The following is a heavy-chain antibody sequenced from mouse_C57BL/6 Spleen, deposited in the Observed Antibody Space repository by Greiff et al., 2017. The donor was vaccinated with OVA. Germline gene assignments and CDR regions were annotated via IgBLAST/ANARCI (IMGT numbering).Heavy chain of an antibody. CDR1: GFNIKDYY. J-gene: IGHJ2*01. CDR3: ARRLGRKNFDY. V-gene: IGHV14-2*01. CDR2: IDPEDGET. D-gene: IGHD4-1*01. Sequence: DVQLQESGAELVKPGASVKLSCTASGFNIKDYYMHWVKQRTEQGLEWIGRIDPEDGETKYDPKFQGKATITADTSSNTAYLQLSSLTSEDTAVYYCARRLGRKNFDYWGQGTTLTVSS.